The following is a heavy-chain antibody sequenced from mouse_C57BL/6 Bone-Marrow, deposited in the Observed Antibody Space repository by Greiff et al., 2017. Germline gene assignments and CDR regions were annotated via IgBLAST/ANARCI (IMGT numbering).Heavy chain of an antibody. CDR2: ILPGSGST. Sequence: QVQLQQSGAELMKPGASVKLSCKATGYTFTGYWIAWVKQRPGHGLEWIGEILPGSGSTNYNEKFKGKATFTADTSSNTAYMQLSSLTTEDSDNYYCARTNYYGSSYPHWYFDVWGTGTTVTVSS. CDR1: GYTFTGYW. CDR3: ARTNYYGSSYPHWYFDV. V-gene: IGHV1-9*01. J-gene: IGHJ1*03. D-gene: IGHD1-1*01.